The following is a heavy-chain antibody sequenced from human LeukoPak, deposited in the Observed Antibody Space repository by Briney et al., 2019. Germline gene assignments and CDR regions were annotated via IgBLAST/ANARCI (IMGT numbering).Heavy chain of an antibody. CDR1: GFTFSNFA. Sequence: PGGSLRLSCAVSGFTFSNFAMDWVRQAPGKGLEWVSGISGGGRNTYYADSVVGRFTISRDNSKNTLFLHMHSLSAEDTAIYYCARQTAEVVFTNAYFDSWGQGALVTVSS. J-gene: IGHJ4*02. CDR3: ARQTAEVVFTNAYFDS. V-gene: IGHV3-23*01. CDR2: ISGGGRNT. D-gene: IGHD2-2*01.